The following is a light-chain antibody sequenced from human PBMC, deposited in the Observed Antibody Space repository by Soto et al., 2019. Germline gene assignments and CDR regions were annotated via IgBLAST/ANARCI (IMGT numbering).Light chain of an antibody. V-gene: IGKV3-11*01. Sequence: EILLTQSPATLSLSPGERATLSCRASQSVSSYLAWYQQKPGQAPRLLIYDASNRATGIPARFSGSGSGTDFTLTISSLEPEDFAVYNCKPRTNCPPVTFGWGTKVEIX. CDR3: KPRTNCPPVT. CDR2: DAS. CDR1: QSVSSY. J-gene: IGKJ4*01.